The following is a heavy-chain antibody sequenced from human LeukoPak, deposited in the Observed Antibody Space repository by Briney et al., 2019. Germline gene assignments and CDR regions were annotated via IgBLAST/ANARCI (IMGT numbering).Heavy chain of an antibody. D-gene: IGHD6-19*01. J-gene: IGHJ3*02. CDR3: ARDLAVAGKAHAFDI. CDR2: IYYSGST. V-gene: IGHV4-39*02. CDR1: GGSISSSSYY. Sequence: SETLSLTCTVSGGSISSSSYYWGWIRQPPGKGLEWIVSIYYSGSTYYNPSLKSRVTISVDTSKNQFSLKLSSVTAADTAVYYCARDLAVAGKAHAFDIWGQGTMVTVSS.